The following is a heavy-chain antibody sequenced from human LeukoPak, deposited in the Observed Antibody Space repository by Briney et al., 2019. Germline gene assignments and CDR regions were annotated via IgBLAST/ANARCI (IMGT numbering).Heavy chain of an antibody. CDR2: ITGSGIST. Sequence: GGSLRLSCEASGFTFSDYAMTWVRQAPGKGLEWVSEITGSGISTYYADSVKGRFTISRDNSKNTLYLQMNSLRAEDTAVYYCAKGVSSGWSYYYYYMDVWGKGTTVTVSS. CDR3: AKGVSSGWSYYYYYMDV. V-gene: IGHV3-23*01. CDR1: GFTFSDYA. D-gene: IGHD6-19*01. J-gene: IGHJ6*03.